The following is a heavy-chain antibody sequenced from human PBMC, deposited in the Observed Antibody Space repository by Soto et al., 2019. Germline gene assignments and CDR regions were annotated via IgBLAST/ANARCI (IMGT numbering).Heavy chain of an antibody. V-gene: IGHV3-7*01. CDR3: VRELYYYDSSGYYPKGVLYYYYGMDV. J-gene: IGHJ6*02. Sequence: EVQLVESGGGLVQPGGSLRLSCAASGFTFSSYWMSWVRQAPGKGLEWVANIKQDGSEKYYVDSVKGRFTISRDNAKNSLYLQMNSLRAEDTAVYYCVRELYYYDSSGYYPKGVLYYYYGMDVWGQGTTVTVSS. D-gene: IGHD3-22*01. CDR1: GFTFSSYW. CDR2: IKQDGSEK.